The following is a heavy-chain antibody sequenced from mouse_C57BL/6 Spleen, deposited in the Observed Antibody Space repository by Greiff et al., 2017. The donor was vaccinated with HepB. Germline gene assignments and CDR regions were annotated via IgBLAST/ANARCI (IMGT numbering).Heavy chain of an antibody. D-gene: IGHD1-1*01. Sequence: VKLQESGPGLVQPSQSLSITCTVSGFSLTSYGVHWVRQSPGKGLEWLGVIWSGGSTDYNAAFISRLSISKDNSKSQVFFKMNSLQADDTAIYYCARKRDYYGSSYDMDYWGQGTSVTVSS. V-gene: IGHV2-2*01. CDR3: ARKRDYYGSSYDMDY. J-gene: IGHJ4*01. CDR2: IWSGGST. CDR1: GFSLTSYG.